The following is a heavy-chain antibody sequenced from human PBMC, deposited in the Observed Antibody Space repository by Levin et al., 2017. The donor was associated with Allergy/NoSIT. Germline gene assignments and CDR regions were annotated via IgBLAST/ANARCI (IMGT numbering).Heavy chain of an antibody. Sequence: ASVKVSCAASGFTFSSYAMHWVRQAPGKGLEYVSTITGNGGNTYYADSVTGRFTISRDNSKNTLYLQMGSLRAEDMAVYYCARGYVVAATDAFDIWGQGTMVTVSS. CDR1: GFTFSSYA. CDR2: ITGNGGNT. D-gene: IGHD2-15*01. J-gene: IGHJ3*02. CDR3: ARGYVVAATDAFDI. V-gene: IGHV3-64*02.